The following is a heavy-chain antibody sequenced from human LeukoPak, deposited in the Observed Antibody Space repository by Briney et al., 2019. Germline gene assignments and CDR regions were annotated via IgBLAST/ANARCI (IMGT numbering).Heavy chain of an antibody. CDR2: ISYDGTNK. CDR1: GFTFSSYA. V-gene: IGHV3-30-3*01. D-gene: IGHD5-12*01. J-gene: IGHJ4*02. CDR3: AKDRRLPWDYFDS. Sequence: TGGSLRLSCAASGFTFSSYAMHWVRQAPGKGLEWVVVISYDGTNKYYADSVKGRFTISRDNSKNTLYLQMNSLRAEDTAIYYCAKDRRLPWDYFDSWGQGTLVTVSS.